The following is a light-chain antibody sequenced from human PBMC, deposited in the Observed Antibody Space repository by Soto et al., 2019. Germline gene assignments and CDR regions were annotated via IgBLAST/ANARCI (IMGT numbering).Light chain of an antibody. CDR2: EVT. CDR1: SSDVGGYNY. CDR3: TSYTSRTHVV. J-gene: IGLJ2*01. Sequence: QSALTQPASVSASPGQSITISCTGTSSDVGGYNYVSWYQQHPGKAPKLMIYEVTNRPSGVSNRFSGSKSGNTASLTISGLQADDEADYYCTSYTSRTHVVFGGGTKVTVL. V-gene: IGLV2-14*01.